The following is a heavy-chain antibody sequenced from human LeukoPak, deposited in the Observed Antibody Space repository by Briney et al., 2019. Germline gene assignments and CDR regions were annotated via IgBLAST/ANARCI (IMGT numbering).Heavy chain of an antibody. CDR1: GGSISSHY. CDR3: AREVSGSYLLDY. D-gene: IGHD1-26*01. CDR2: IYYSGST. V-gene: IGHV4-59*11. J-gene: IGHJ4*02. Sequence: SETLSLTCTVSGGSISSHYWSWIRQPPGKGLEWIGYIYYSGSTNYNPSLKSRVTISVDTSKNQFSLKLSSVTAADTAVYYCAREVSGSYLLDYWGQGTLVTVSS.